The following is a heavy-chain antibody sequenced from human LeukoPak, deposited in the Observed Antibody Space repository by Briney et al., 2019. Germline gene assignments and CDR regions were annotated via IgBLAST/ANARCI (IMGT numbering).Heavy chain of an antibody. CDR1: GGSFSGYC. Sequence: SETLSLTCAVYGGSFSGYCWSWIRQPPGKGLEWIREINHSGSTNYNPSLKSRVTISVDTSKNQFSLKLSSVTAADTAVYYCARAFNYDSSGYYRRVPGFQHWGQGTLVTVSS. J-gene: IGHJ1*01. D-gene: IGHD3-22*01. CDR3: ARAFNYDSSGYYRRVPGFQH. V-gene: IGHV4-34*01. CDR2: INHSGST.